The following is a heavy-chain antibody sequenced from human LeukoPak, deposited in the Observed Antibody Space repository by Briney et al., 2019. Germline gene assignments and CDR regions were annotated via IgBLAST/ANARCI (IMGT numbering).Heavy chain of an antibody. Sequence: PSETLSLTCTASGGSISSYYWSWIRQPPGKGLEWIGYIYYSGSTNYNPSLKSRVTISVDTSKNQFSLKLSSVTAADTAVYYCARFNTYYYDSSGYNNWFDPWGQGTLVTVSS. CDR3: ARFNTYYYDSSGYNNWFDP. D-gene: IGHD3-22*01. V-gene: IGHV4-59*01. J-gene: IGHJ5*02. CDR1: GGSISSYY. CDR2: IYYSGST.